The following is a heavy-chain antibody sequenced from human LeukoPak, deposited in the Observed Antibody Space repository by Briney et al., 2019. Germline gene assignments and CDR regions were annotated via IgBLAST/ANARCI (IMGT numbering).Heavy chain of an antibody. V-gene: IGHV3-74*01. CDR1: GFTFSTYW. CDR3: ARASTTVPNLLDN. D-gene: IGHD4-17*01. Sequence: GGSLRLSCVASGFTFSTYWMHRVRQAPRKGLLRVSRINGDGSSTNYADSVKGRFTISRDNAKNTLYLQMNSLRAEDTAVYYCARASTTVPNLLDNWGQGTLVTVSS. J-gene: IGHJ4*02. CDR2: INGDGSST.